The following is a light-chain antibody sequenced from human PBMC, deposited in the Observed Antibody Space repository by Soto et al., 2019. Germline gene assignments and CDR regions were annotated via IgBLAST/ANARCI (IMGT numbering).Light chain of an antibody. Sequence: DIVMTQSPLSLPVTLGQPASISCRSSQSLVYTDGETYLSWFHQRPGQSPRRLIYFVSNRDSGVPDRFSGSGSGTDFTLKISRVEAEDVGVYYCMQAKTWPLTFGGGTKVEI. CDR2: FVS. CDR3: MQAKTWPLT. J-gene: IGKJ4*01. CDR1: QSLVYTDGETY. V-gene: IGKV2-30*01.